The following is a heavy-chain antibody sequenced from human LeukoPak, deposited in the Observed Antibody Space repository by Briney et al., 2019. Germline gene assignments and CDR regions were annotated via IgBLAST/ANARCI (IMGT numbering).Heavy chain of an antibody. CDR2: INHSGST. CDR3: ARHCSGGSCSSSFDY. J-gene: IGHJ4*02. Sequence: PSETLSLTCAVYGGSFSGYYWSWLRQPPGKGLEWIGEINHSGSTNYNPSLKSRVTISVDTSKNQLSLKLSSVTAADTAVYYCARHCSGGSCSSSFDYWGQGTLVTVSS. CDR1: GGSFSGYY. V-gene: IGHV4-34*01. D-gene: IGHD2-15*01.